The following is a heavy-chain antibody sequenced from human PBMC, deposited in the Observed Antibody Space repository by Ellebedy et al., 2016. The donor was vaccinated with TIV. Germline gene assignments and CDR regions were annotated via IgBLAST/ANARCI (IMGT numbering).Heavy chain of an antibody. CDR3: ARATSGFDL. CDR2: IGTAGDT. V-gene: IGHV3-13*01. Sequence: GESLKISCAASGFTFSSHDMHWVRQATGKGLEWVSAIGTAGDTYYPGSVKGRFTIPRDNAKHSLYLQMNSLRAEDTAVYSCARATSGFDLWGRGTLVTVSS. J-gene: IGHJ2*01. CDR1: GFTFSSHD. D-gene: IGHD6-19*01.